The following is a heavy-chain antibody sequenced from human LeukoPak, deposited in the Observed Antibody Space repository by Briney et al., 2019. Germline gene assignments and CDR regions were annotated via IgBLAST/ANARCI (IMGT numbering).Heavy chain of an antibody. CDR1: GFTLSSYA. V-gene: IGHV3-23*01. CDR3: AKVMKGSERLTMVRGVIIKTAGLYYMDV. Sequence: PGVSLTLSCAASGFTLSSYAMSWVRQAPGKGLEWVSSISASGGSTNYADSVKGRFTISRDNSKNTVYLQMNSLRAEDTAVYYCAKVMKGSERLTMVRGVIIKTAGLYYMDVWGKGTTVTVSS. D-gene: IGHD3-10*01. CDR2: ISASGGST. J-gene: IGHJ6*03.